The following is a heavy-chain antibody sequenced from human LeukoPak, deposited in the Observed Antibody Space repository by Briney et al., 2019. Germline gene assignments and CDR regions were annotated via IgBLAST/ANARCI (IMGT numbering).Heavy chain of an antibody. CDR3: ARGREEGAFDI. J-gene: IGHJ3*02. Sequence: GGSLRLSCAASGFTFSSYSMNWHRRAPGKGLEWVSSISSSNSYIYYAHSVKGRFTISRDNAKNSLYLQMNSLRAEDTAVYYCARGREEGAFDIWGQGTMVTVSS. CDR1: GFTFSSYS. CDR2: ISSSNSYI. V-gene: IGHV3-21*01.